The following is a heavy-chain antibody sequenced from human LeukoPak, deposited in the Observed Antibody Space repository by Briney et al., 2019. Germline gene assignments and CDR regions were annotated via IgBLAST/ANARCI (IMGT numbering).Heavy chain of an antibody. CDR3: TRDGRDGYYYYFDY. V-gene: IGHV3-49*04. Sequence: GGSLRLSCTASGFTFGDYSMSWVRQAPGKGLEWVGFIRSKAYGGTTEYAASVKGRFTISRDDSKSIAYLQMNSLKTEDTAVYYCTRDGRDGYYYYFDYWGQGTLVTVSS. J-gene: IGHJ4*02. D-gene: IGHD5-24*01. CDR1: GFTFGDYS. CDR2: IRSKAYGGTT.